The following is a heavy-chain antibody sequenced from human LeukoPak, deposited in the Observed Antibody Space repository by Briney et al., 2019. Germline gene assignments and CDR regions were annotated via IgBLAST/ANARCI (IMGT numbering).Heavy chain of an antibody. V-gene: IGHV3-7*04. J-gene: IGHJ5*02. CDR1: GFTFSNYW. CDR2: IKQDGSEK. D-gene: IGHD3-10*01. CDR3: ARDRALFGP. Sequence: GGSLRLSCAASGFTFSNYWMSWVRQAPGKGLEWVANIKQDGSEKYYVDSVKGRFTISRDNAKNSLYLQMNSLRAEDTAVYYCARDRALFGPWGQGTLVTVSS.